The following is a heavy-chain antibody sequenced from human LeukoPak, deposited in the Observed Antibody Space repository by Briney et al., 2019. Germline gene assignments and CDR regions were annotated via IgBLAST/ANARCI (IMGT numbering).Heavy chain of an antibody. CDR1: GFTFSSYS. D-gene: IGHD3-16*01. CDR2: ISSSSSSI. V-gene: IGHV3-48*04. CDR3: ARVGWVLRYAFDI. J-gene: IGHJ3*02. Sequence: GGSLRLSCAASGFTFSSYSMNWVRQAPGKGLEWVSYISSSSSSIHYADSVKGRFTISRDNAKNSLYLQMNSLRAEDTAVYYCARVGWVLRYAFDIWGQGTMVTVSS.